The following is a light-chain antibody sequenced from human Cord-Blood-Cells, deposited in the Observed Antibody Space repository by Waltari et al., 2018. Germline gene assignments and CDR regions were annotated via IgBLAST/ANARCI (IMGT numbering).Light chain of an antibody. V-gene: IGKV4-1*01. Sequence: DILMTQSPDSLAVSLGERATINCKSRQSVLYSSNNKNYLAWYQQKPGQPPKLLIYWASTRESGVPDRFSGSGSGTDFTLTISSLQAEDVAVYYCQQYYSTPPWTFGQGTKVEIK. CDR1: QSVLYSSNNKNY. CDR2: WAS. J-gene: IGKJ1*01. CDR3: QQYYSTPPWT.